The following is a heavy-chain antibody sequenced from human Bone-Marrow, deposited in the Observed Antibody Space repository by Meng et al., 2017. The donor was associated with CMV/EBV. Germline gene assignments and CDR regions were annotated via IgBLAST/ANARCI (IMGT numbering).Heavy chain of an antibody. J-gene: IGHJ6*02. CDR2: INPNNGGT. V-gene: IGHV1-2*02. CDR3: ARDSGYSVCMDV. Sequence: ASVKVSCKASGYTFTGYYMHWVRQAPGQGLEWMGWINPNNGGTNYAQKFQGRVTMTRDTSISTAYMELSRLRSDDTAVYYCARDSGYSVCMDVWGQGTTVTVSS. CDR1: GYTFTGYY. D-gene: IGHD6-13*01.